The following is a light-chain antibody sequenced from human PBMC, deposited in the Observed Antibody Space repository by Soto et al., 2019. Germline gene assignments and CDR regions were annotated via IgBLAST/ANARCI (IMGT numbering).Light chain of an antibody. CDR2: GAS. CDR3: HHYET. CDR1: QSVYSN. Sequence: EIVMTQSPATLSISPGERATLSCRARQSVYSNLAWYQQKPGQAPRLLIYGASIRAAGVPDRFSGSGSGTEFTLTISRLEPEDFTVYYCHHYETFGQGTKVDIK. V-gene: IGKV3D-15*01. J-gene: IGKJ1*01.